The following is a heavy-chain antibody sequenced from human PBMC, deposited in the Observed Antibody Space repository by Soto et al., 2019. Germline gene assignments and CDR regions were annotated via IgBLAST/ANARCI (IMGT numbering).Heavy chain of an antibody. CDR3: ARVFRFGGMDV. CDR1: GGAISSGGYY. D-gene: IGHD3-10*01. Sequence: QVQLQESGPGLVKPSQTLSLTGTVSGGAISSGGYYWVWIRQHPGKVLDWIGYIYYSGSTYSNPSLKSRVTISLDTPTNQVSLKLSSVTAAHTAMYYCARVFRFGGMDVWGPGTTVTVS. V-gene: IGHV4-31*03. J-gene: IGHJ6*02. CDR2: IYYSGST.